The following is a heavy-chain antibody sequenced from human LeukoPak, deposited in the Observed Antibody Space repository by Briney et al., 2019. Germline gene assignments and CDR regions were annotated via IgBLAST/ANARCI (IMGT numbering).Heavy chain of an antibody. Sequence: GGSLRLSCAASGFTFSSYEMNWVRQAPGKGLEWVSYISSSGSTIYYADSVKGRFTISRDNAKNSLYLQMNSLRAEDTALYYCARVRRISSSWFSGWFDPWGQGTLVTVSS. CDR1: GFTFSSYE. J-gene: IGHJ5*02. CDR3: ARVRRISSSWFSGWFDP. V-gene: IGHV3-48*03. CDR2: ISSSGSTI. D-gene: IGHD6-13*01.